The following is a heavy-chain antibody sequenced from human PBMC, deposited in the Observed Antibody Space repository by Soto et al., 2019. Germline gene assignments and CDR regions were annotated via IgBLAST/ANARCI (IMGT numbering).Heavy chain of an antibody. J-gene: IGHJ6*02. CDR2: IIPLFGTA. D-gene: IGHD5-12*01. V-gene: IGHV1-69*01. Sequence: QVQLVQSGAEVKKPGSSVKVSCKASGGTFSSYAISWVRQAPGQGLEWMGGIIPLFGTANYAQKFQGRVTITDDESTSTAYMELSSLRSEDTAVYYCATDPDIVATITPNYYYYYGMDVWGQGTTVTVSS. CDR1: GGTFSSYA. CDR3: ATDPDIVATITPNYYYYYGMDV.